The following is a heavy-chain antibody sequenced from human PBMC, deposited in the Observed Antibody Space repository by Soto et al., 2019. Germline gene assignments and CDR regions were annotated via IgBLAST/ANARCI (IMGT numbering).Heavy chain of an antibody. V-gene: IGHV3-23*01. CDR1: GFTFSSFA. D-gene: IGHD3-10*01. Sequence: EMQLLESGGGLVQPGGSLRLSCAASGFTFSSFAMSWVRQAPGKGLDWVSAISGPGGSTYSADSVKGRFTISRDNSTKTLDLQMSSLRAEDTAVYYCGGGFSAGKVSPPDFWCQGSLVTLSS. CDR2: ISGPGGST. CDR3: GGGFSAGKVSPPDF. J-gene: IGHJ4*02.